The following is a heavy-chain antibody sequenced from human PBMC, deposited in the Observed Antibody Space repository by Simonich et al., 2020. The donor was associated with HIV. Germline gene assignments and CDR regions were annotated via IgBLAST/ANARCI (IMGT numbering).Heavy chain of an antibody. CDR2: IYYTGFT. V-gene: IGHV4-59*08. CDR3: ARGLFLSSWAPFHY. CDR1: GDTISSYY. D-gene: IGHD6-13*01. J-gene: IGHJ4*02. Sequence: QVQLQESGPGLVKPSETLSLTCTVSGDTISSYYWSWIRQPPGKGLVWIGHIYYTGFTNYNPSLKSRFTISVYTSKNQFSLNLTSVTAADTAVYYCARGLFLSSWAPFHYWGQGTLVTVSS.